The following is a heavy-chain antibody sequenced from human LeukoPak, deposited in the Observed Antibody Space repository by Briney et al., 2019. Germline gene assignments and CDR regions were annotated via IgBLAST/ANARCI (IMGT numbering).Heavy chain of an antibody. CDR3: AIHYYYDSSGSPY. V-gene: IGHV4-34*08. CDR2: INHSGST. Sequence: GSLRLSCAASGFTFSSYAMHWIRQPPGKGLEWIGEINHSGSTNYNPSLKSRVTISVDTSKNQFSLKLSSVTAADTAVYYCAIHYYYDSSGSPYWGQGTLVTVSS. D-gene: IGHD3-22*01. CDR1: GFTFSSYA. J-gene: IGHJ4*02.